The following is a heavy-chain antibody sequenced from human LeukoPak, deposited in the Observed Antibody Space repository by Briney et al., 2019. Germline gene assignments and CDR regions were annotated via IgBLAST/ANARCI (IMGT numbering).Heavy chain of an antibody. CDR3: ARDYDYVWGSYRPPIDY. CDR2: ISSSSYI. Sequence: PGGSLRLSCAASGFTFSSYSMNWVRQAPGKGLEWVSSISSSSYIYYADSVKGRFTISRDNAKNSLYLQMNSLRAEDTAVYYCARDYDYVWGSYRPPIDYWGQGTLVTVSS. V-gene: IGHV3-21*01. J-gene: IGHJ4*02. CDR1: GFTFSSYS. D-gene: IGHD3-16*02.